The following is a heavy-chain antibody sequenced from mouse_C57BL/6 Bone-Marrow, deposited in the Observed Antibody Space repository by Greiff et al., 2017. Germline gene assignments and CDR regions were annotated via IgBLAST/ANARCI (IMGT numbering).Heavy chain of an antibody. D-gene: IGHD3-2*02. CDR3: ARGQLRYYFDY. V-gene: IGHV1-59*01. J-gene: IGHJ2*01. CDR2: IDPSDSYT. Sequence: QVQLQQPGAELVRPGTSVTLSCKASGYTFTSYWMHWVKPRPGQGLEWIGVIDPSDSYTNYNPKFKGKATLTVDTSSSTAYMQLSSLTSEDSAVYYCARGQLRYYFDYWGQGTTLTVSS. CDR1: GYTFTSYW.